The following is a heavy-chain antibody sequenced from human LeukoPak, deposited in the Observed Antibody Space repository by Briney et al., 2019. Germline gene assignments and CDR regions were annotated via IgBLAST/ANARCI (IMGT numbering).Heavy chain of an antibody. CDR3: AREGGSYVDY. J-gene: IGHJ4*02. Sequence: KPSETLSLTCTVSGGSISSSSYYWGWIRQPPGKGLEWIGEINHSGSTNYNPSLKSRVTISVDTSKNQFSLKLSSVTAADTAVYYCAREGGSYVDYWGQGTLVTVSS. V-gene: IGHV4-39*07. CDR2: INHSGST. CDR1: GGSISSSSYY. D-gene: IGHD1-1*01.